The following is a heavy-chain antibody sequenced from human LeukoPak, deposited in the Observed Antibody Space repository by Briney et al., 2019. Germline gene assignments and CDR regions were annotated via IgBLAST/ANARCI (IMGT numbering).Heavy chain of an antibody. CDR2: ISSSSSYI. D-gene: IGHD5-18*01. V-gene: IGHV3-21*01. J-gene: IGHJ4*02. CDR1: GFTFSSYS. Sequence: GGSLRLSCAASGFTFSSYSMNLVRQAPGKGLEWVSSISSSSSYIYYADSVKGRFTVSRDNAKNSLYLQMNSLRAEDTAVYYCARGENNYGYYYFDYWGQGTLVTVSS. CDR3: ARGENNYGYYYFDY.